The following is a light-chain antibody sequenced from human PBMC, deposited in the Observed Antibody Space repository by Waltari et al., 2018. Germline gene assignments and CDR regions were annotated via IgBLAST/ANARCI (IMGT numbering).Light chain of an antibody. CDR3: LSYDSSLSGWV. CDR2: ANT. Sequence: QSVLTQPPSVSGAPGQRVTISCTGSSSNIGAGYDVHWYQDLPGTAPKLLIYANTNGPPGGPDRFSGSKSGTSASLAITGLQAEDEADYYCLSYDSSLSGWVFGGGTKLTVL. CDR1: SSNIGAGYD. V-gene: IGLV1-40*01. J-gene: IGLJ3*02.